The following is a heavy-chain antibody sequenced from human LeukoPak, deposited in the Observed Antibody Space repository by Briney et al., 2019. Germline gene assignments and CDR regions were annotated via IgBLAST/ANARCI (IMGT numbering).Heavy chain of an antibody. J-gene: IGHJ4*02. D-gene: IGHD6-19*01. CDR1: GFTFSSYA. Sequence: QPGGSLRLSCAASGFTFSSYAMSWVRQAPGKGLEWASGMSGSGGSTYYADPVKGRFTISRDNSKNTLFLQMNSLRAEDTAVYYCARVMAGDGPLDYWGQGTLVTVSS. V-gene: IGHV3-23*01. CDR2: MSGSGGST. CDR3: ARVMAGDGPLDY.